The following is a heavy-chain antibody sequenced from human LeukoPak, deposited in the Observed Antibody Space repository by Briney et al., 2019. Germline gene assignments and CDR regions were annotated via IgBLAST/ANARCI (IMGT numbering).Heavy chain of an antibody. CDR3: ARHDGPNYYGSGSQGHAFDI. D-gene: IGHD3-10*01. Sequence: GGSLRLSCAASGFTFSDYYMSWIRQAPGKGLEWVSYISSSGSTIYYADSVKGRFTISRDNAKNSLYLQMNSLKASDTAMYYCARHDGPNYYGSGSQGHAFDIWGQGTMVTVSS. J-gene: IGHJ3*02. V-gene: IGHV3-11*01. CDR2: ISSSGSTI. CDR1: GFTFSDYY.